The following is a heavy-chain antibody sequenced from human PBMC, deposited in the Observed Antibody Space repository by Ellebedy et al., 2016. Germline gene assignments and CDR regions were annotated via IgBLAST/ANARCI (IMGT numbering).Heavy chain of an antibody. J-gene: IGHJ4*02. CDR3: RQGHYADY. Sequence: GESLKISXVASGFQFDDYAMSWVRQTPGKGLEYVSAISESGDKTYYTDSVKGRFTISRDNSKHTVYLQMNSLRVEDTAVYYCRQGHYADYWGRGTLVTVSS. CDR1: GFQFDDYA. CDR2: ISESGDKT. V-gene: IGHV3-23*01.